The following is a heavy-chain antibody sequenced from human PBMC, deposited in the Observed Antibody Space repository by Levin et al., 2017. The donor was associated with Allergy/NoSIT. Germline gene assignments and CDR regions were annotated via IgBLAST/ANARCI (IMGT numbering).Heavy chain of an antibody. V-gene: IGHV3-23*01. CDR2: ISGSGGST. CDR3: ARQKGGPFFDY. CDR1: GFTFSTSA. Sequence: PSPTLSLPCAASGFTFSTSAMSWVRQAPGKGLEWVSAISGSGGSTYYADSVKGRFTISRDNSKNTLYLQMSSLRAEDTAVYYCARQKGGPFFDYWGQGTLVTVSS. D-gene: IGHD3-16*01. J-gene: IGHJ4*02.